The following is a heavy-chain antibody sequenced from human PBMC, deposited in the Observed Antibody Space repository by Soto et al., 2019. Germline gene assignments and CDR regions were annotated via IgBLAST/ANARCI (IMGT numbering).Heavy chain of an antibody. CDR3: ARHGGHYFDY. D-gene: IGHD3-16*01. V-gene: IGHV4-39*01. CDR2: IFSTGT. J-gene: IGHJ4*02. Sequence: PSETLSLTCTVSCGSINSAFTYWGWIRQPPGKGLEWIGAIFSTGTIYNPSLETRVTIAEDSSKNQFSLKVNSVTAADTAVYYCARHGGHYFDYWGQGAPVTVSS. CDR1: CGSINSAFTY.